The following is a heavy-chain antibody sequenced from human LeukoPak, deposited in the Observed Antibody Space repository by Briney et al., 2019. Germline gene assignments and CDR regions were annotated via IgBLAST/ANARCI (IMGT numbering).Heavy chain of an antibody. J-gene: IGHJ4*02. CDR3: ASIGEQQPWGY. CDR2: INPNSGGT. V-gene: IGHV1-2*02. Sequence: ASAKVSCKASGNTFTGNNMHWWEQAPDQGLDWMGWINPNSGGTNYAQKFQGRVTMTRDTSISTAYMELSRLRSVDTAVYYCASIGEQQPWGYWGQGTLVTVSS. CDR1: GNTFTGNN. D-gene: IGHD6-13*01.